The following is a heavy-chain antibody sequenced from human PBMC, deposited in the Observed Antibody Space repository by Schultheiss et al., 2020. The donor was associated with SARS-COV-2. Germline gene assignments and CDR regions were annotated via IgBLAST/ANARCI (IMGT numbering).Heavy chain of an antibody. Sequence: SVKVSCKASGYTFTSYGISWVRQAPGQGLEWMGGIIPIFGTANYAQKFQGRVTITADESTSTAYMELRSLRSDDTAVYYCARAIRAVAGTEMNYYYYGMDVWGQGTTVTVSS. V-gene: IGHV1-69*13. D-gene: IGHD6-19*01. J-gene: IGHJ6*02. CDR2: IIPIFGTA. CDR3: ARAIRAVAGTEMNYYYYGMDV. CDR1: GYTFTSYG.